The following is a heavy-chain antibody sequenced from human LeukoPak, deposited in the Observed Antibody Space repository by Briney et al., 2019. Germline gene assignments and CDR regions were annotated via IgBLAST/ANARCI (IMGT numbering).Heavy chain of an antibody. CDR2: IYTSGST. D-gene: IGHD6-13*01. J-gene: IGHJ3*02. Sequence: SETLSLTRTVSGDSISSGSYYWSWIRQPAGKGLEWIGRIYTSGSTNYNPSLKSRVTISVDTSKNQFSLKLSSVTAADTAVYYCARGLGSSWQTDAFDIWGQGTMVTVSS. V-gene: IGHV4-61*02. CDR3: ARGLGSSWQTDAFDI. CDR1: GDSISSGSYY.